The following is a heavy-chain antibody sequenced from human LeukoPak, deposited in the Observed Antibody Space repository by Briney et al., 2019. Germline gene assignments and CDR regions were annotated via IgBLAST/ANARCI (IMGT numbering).Heavy chain of an antibody. CDR3: TRLRLEKRDYYGSGSYIDY. D-gene: IGHD3-10*01. V-gene: IGHV3-49*04. CDR2: IRSKAYGGTT. J-gene: IGHJ4*02. CDR1: GFTFGDYA. Sequence: GGSLRLACTASGFTFGDYAMSWVRQAPGKGLEWVGFIRSKAYGGTTEYAASVKGRFTISRDDSKSIAYLQMNSLKAEDRAVYYCTRLRLEKRDYYGSGSYIDYWGQGTLVTVSS.